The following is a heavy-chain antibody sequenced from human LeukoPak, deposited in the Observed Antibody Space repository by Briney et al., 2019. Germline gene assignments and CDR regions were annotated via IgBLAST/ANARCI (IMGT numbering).Heavy chain of an antibody. J-gene: IGHJ4*02. V-gene: IGHV3-23*01. Sequence: GGSLRLSCAASGFTFSNYAMNWVRRAPGRGLEWVSAISGSGGSTYYADSVKGRFTISRDNSKNTLYLQMNSLRAEDTAVYYCAKDLAGSGSYSFDYWGQGTLVTVSS. CDR2: ISGSGGST. CDR1: GFTFSNYA. D-gene: IGHD1-26*01. CDR3: AKDLAGSGSYSFDY.